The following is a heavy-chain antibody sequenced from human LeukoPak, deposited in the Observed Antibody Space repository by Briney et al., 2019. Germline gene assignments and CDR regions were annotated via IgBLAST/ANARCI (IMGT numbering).Heavy chain of an antibody. CDR2: INSDGSST. D-gene: IGHD5-18*01. V-gene: IGHV3-74*01. J-gene: IGHJ6*03. CDR1: GFTFSSYW. CDR3: ARLGVGYSYGSDYYYYMDV. Sequence: GGSLRLSCAASGFTFSSYWMHWVRQAPGKGLVWVSRINSDGSSTSYADSVKGRFTISRDNAKNTLYLQMNSLRAEDTAVYYCARLGVGYSYGSDYYYYMDVWGKGTTVTVSS.